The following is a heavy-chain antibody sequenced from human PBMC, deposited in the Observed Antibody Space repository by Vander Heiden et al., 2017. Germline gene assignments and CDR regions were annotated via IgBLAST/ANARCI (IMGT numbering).Heavy chain of an antibody. CDR3: ARDLLSSTRIVSGAYDI. V-gene: IGHV3-30*04. D-gene: IGHD3-22*01. J-gene: IGHJ3*02. Sequence: VQLVESGGGVVQPGRSLRLSCAASGFTFSSYAMHWVRQAPGKGLEWVAVISYDGSNKYYADSVKGRVTISRDNSKNTLYLQMNSLRAEDTAVYYCARDLLSSTRIVSGAYDIWGHGRMVTVYS. CDR1: GFTFSSYA. CDR2: ISYDGSNK.